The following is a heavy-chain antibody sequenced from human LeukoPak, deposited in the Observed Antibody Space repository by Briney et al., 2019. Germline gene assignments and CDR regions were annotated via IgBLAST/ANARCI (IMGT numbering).Heavy chain of an antibody. CDR2: INLGDSDT. J-gene: IGHJ5*02. CDR3: ARRPYSGSPNWFDP. V-gene: IGHV5-51*01. Sequence: GESLEISCEVSGHMFTNHWIGWVRQMPGKGLEWMGIINLGDSDTKYSPSFQGQVTISLDKSISTAYLQWRSLKASDTAMYYCARRPYSGSPNWFDPWGQGTLVTVSS. CDR1: GHMFTNHW. D-gene: IGHD1-26*01.